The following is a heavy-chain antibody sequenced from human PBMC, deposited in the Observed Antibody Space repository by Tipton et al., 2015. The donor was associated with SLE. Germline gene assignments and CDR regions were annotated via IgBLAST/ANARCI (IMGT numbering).Heavy chain of an antibody. CDR1: GGSFSLYG. Sequence: QLVQSGAEVKKSGSSVKVSCKASGGSFSLYGVHWVRQAPGQGLEWMGGSFPIFGTANYAQKFQGRVTITADESTGTAYMELSSLRSEDTAVYYCARAVGSPGIYFDYWGQGTLVTVSS. CDR3: ARAVGSPGIYFDY. D-gene: IGHD2-2*01. V-gene: IGHV1-69*01. J-gene: IGHJ4*02. CDR2: SFPIFGTA.